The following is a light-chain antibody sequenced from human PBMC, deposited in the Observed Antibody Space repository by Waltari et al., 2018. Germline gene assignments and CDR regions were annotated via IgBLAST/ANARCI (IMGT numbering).Light chain of an antibody. V-gene: IGLV2-8*01. CDR3: SSYAGSNNHVV. CDR2: EVS. J-gene: IGLJ2*01. Sequence: QSALTQPPSASGSPGQSVTIPCTGTSSDVGGTNYVSWYQQHPGKAPKLMIYEVSKRPSGVPDRFSGSKSGNTASLTVSGLQAEDEADYYCSSYAGSNNHVVFGGGTKLTVL. CDR1: SSDVGGTNY.